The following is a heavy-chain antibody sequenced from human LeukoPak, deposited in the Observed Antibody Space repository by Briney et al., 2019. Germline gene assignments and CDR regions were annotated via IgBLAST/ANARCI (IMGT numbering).Heavy chain of an antibody. CDR3: ARDGNYYGSGRNMGYFDY. CDR1: GFTFSSYW. D-gene: IGHD3-10*01. CDR2: INSDGSST. Sequence: GGSLRLSCAASGFTFSSYWMHWVRQAPGKGLVWVSRINSDGSSTSYADSVKGRFTISRDNAKNSLYLQMNSLRAEDTAVYYCARDGNYYGSGRNMGYFDYWGQGTLVTVSS. V-gene: IGHV3-74*01. J-gene: IGHJ4*02.